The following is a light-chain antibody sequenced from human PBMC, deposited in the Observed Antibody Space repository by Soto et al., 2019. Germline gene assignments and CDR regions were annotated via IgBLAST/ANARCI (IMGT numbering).Light chain of an antibody. CDR3: QQSYNLEYT. CDR2: AAS. CDR1: QSISSY. V-gene: IGKV1-39*01. Sequence: DIRMTKSPSSLSASVGDRVPITCRASQSISSYLNWYQQKPGKAPKLLIYAASSLQSGEPSRISCKAYGKELTLAISRMQPEDFATYFCQQSYNLEYTFGRGMKPEIK. J-gene: IGKJ2*01.